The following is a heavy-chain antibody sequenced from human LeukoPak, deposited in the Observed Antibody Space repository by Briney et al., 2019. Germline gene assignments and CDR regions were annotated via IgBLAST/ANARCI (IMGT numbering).Heavy chain of an antibody. J-gene: IGHJ4*02. D-gene: IGHD6-6*01. CDR3: AADLAVRGDYFDY. CDR1: GYTFTSSA. V-gene: IGHV1-58*02. Sequence: SVKVSCKASGYTFTSSAMQWVRQARGQRLEWIGWIVVGSGHTNYARKFQERVTITRDMSTGTAYMELSSLRSEDTAVYYCAADLAVRGDYFDYWGQGTLVTVSS. CDR2: IVVGSGHT.